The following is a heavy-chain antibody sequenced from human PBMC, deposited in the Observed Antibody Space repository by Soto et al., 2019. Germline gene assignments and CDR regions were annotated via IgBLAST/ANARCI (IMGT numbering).Heavy chain of an antibody. CDR2: IYYSGST. J-gene: IGHJ6*01. V-gene: IGHV4-31*03. D-gene: IGHD1-20*01. Sequence: PSEILSISCTVYDGSVANSSYYWCWIRQHPGKGLEWIGYIYYSGSTYYNPSLKSRVTISVDTSKNQFSLKLSSVTAAATAVYYCASGTYNCNNPGLFAYRGQGKLVSVYYGM. CDR1: DGSVANSSYY. CDR3: ASGTYNCNNPGLFAYRGQGKLVSVYYGM.